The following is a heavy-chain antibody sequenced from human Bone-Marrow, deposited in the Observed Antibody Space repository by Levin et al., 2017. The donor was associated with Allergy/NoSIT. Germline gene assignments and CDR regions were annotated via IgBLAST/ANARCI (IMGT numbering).Heavy chain of an antibody. CDR3: ARDGDYYAPQSGAFDI. D-gene: IGHD3-10*01. V-gene: IGHV4-59*01. CDR2: IYYSGST. Sequence: SETLSLTCTVSGGSISSYYWSWIRQPPGKGLEWIGYIYYSGSTNYNPSLKSRVTISVDTSKNQFSLKLSSVTAADTAVYYCARDGDYYAPQSGAFDIWGQGTMVTVSS. J-gene: IGHJ3*02. CDR1: GGSISSYY.